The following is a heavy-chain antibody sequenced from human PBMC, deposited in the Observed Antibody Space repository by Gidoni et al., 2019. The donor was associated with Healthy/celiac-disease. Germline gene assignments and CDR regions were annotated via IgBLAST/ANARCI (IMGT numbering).Heavy chain of an antibody. CDR2: IIPFFGTE. CDR1: GGTFSSYA. CDR3: ASRDWGPFDY. D-gene: IGHD2-21*02. V-gene: IGHV1-69*01. J-gene: IGHJ4*02. Sequence: QLQLVKSGAEVQKPGSSVKVSCKASGGTFSSYAISWVRQAPGQGLEWMGGIIPFFGTENYAQKFQGRVTITADESTSTAYMELSSLRSEDTAVYYCASRDWGPFDYWGQGTLVTVSS.